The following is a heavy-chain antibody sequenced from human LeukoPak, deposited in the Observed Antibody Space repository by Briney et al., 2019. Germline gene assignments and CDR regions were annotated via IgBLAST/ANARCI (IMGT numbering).Heavy chain of an antibody. CDR3: GRDSRYAIYS. CDR2: IVSDGSTT. V-gene: IGHV3-74*01. J-gene: IGHJ4*02. D-gene: IGHD2-8*01. CDR1: GLTFSTYW. Sequence: GGSLRLSCAASGLTFSTYWMHWVRQAPGKGLVWVSRIVSDGSTTTSADSVKGRFTISRDNAKNTLYLQMNSLRAEDTAVYYCGRDSRYAIYSWGQGTLVTVSS.